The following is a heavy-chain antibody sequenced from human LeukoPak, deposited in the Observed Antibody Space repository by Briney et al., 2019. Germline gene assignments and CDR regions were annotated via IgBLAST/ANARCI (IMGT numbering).Heavy chain of an antibody. Sequence: SETLSLTCTVSGGSISSYYWSWIRQAPGKGLEWIGYIYYSGSTNYNPSLKSRVTISVDTSKNQFSLNLTSLTAADTAVYYCAGGQPLVQGRFDYWGQGTLVTVSS. CDR2: IYYSGST. J-gene: IGHJ4*02. CDR3: AGGQPLVQGRFDY. V-gene: IGHV4-59*01. CDR1: GGSISSYY. D-gene: IGHD6-6*01.